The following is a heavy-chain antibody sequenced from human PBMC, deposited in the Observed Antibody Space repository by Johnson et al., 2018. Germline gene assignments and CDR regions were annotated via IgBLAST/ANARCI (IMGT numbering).Heavy chain of an antibody. CDR1: EFTFRTFA. V-gene: IGHV3-23*04. Sequence: VQLVESGGGLVQPGESLRLSCAASEFTFRTFAMSWVRQAPGKGLECVSSIVNSGDNPRGDHTFYSDSVKGRFTISRYNSKNTLYLQMDSLRAEDTAVDYCAKIGVNYYRDVGGKGTTVTVSS. CDR3: AKIGVNYYRDV. CDR2: IVNSGDNPRGDHT. D-gene: IGHD3-16*02. J-gene: IGHJ6*03.